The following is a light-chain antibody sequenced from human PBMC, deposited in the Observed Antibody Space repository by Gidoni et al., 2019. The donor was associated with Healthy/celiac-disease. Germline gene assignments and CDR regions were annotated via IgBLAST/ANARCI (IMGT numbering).Light chain of an antibody. CDR3: QQRSNWPRIFT. CDR2: DAS. Sequence: EIVLTQSPATLSLSPGERATLSCRASQSVSSYLAWYQQKPGRAHRLLIYDASNRATGIPARSRGSGSGTDFTLTISSLEPEDFAVDYCQQRSNWPRIFTFGPGTKVDIK. CDR1: QSVSSY. V-gene: IGKV3-11*01. J-gene: IGKJ3*01.